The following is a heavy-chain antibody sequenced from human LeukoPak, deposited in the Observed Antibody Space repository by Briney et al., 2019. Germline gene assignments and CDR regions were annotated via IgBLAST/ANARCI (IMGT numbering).Heavy chain of an antibody. J-gene: IGHJ4*02. CDR2: ISSSSSYI. V-gene: IGHV3-21*01. CDR3: AREWELLEAFDC. Sequence: GGSLRLSCAASGFTFSSYSMNWVRQAPGKGLEWVSSISSSSSYIYYADSVKGRFTISRDNAKNSLYLQMNSLRAEDTAVYYCAREWELLEAFDCWGQGTLVTVSS. D-gene: IGHD1-26*01. CDR1: GFTFSSYS.